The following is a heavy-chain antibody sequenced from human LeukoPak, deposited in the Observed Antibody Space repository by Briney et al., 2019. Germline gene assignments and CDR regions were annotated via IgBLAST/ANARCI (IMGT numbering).Heavy chain of an antibody. D-gene: IGHD4-17*01. J-gene: IGHJ4*02. CDR1: GFTFSSYG. Sequence: GGSLRLSRAASGFTFSSYGMHWVRQAPGKGLEWVAVISYDGSNKYYADSVKGRFTISRDNSKNTLYRQMNSLRAEDTAVYYCASLTTVTKTNYWGQGTLVTVSS. CDR3: ASLTTVTKTNY. V-gene: IGHV3-30*03. CDR2: ISYDGSNK.